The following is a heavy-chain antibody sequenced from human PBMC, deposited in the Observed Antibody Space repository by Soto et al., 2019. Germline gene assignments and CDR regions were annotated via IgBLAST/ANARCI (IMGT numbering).Heavy chain of an antibody. V-gene: IGHV1-3*05. J-gene: IGHJ6*02. CDR1: GYTFTSYP. Sequence: QVLLVQSGAEEKKHGASVKVSCKASGYTFTSYPMHWVRQDGQRLEWMGWINAGNGDTKYSQKFQGRVTITSDTSASTNFLELSSLRSEDTAVYYCARGDFSDVWGQGTTVTVSS. CDR3: ARGDFSDV. CDR2: INAGNGDT.